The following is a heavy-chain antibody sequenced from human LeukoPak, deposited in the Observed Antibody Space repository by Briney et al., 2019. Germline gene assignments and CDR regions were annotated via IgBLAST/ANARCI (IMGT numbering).Heavy chain of an antibody. V-gene: IGHV1-8*01. CDR3: AVLGGYSYGYVPFDY. J-gene: IGHJ4*02. D-gene: IGHD5-18*01. CDR2: MNPNSGNT. CDR1: GYTFTSYD. Sequence: ASVKVSCKASGYTFTSYDINWVRQATGQGLEWMGRMNPNSGNTGYAQKFQGRVTMTRNTSISTAYMELSSLRSEDTAVYYCAVLGGYSYGYVPFDYWGQGTLVTVSS.